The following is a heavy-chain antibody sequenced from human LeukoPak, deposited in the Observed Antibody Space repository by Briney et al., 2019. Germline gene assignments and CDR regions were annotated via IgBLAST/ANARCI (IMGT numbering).Heavy chain of an antibody. Sequence: PGGSLRLSCAASGFTFSSYAMSWVRQAPGKGLEWVSSISSTSSYIYYADSVKGRFTISRDNAKHSLYLQMNSLRAEDTAVYYCARIMGGYYGSGSYYPPPFFDYWGQGTLVTVSS. D-gene: IGHD3-10*01. V-gene: IGHV3-21*01. CDR3: ARIMGGYYGSGSYYPPPFFDY. CDR2: ISSTSSYI. CDR1: GFTFSSYA. J-gene: IGHJ4*02.